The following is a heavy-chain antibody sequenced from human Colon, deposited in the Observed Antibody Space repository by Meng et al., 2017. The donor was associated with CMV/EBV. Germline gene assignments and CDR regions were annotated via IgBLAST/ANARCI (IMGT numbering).Heavy chain of an antibody. CDR2: INSNSCAT. D-gene: IGHD1-26*01. Sequence: QGQLVQSGAEVKKPGASVKVSCKATGYTFSDYHIHWVRQAPGQGLEWMGWINSNSCATDYAQKFQGRLTMTRDTSITTVYMELSSLRSDDTAVYYCARDPSGSRVPFDYWGQGSLVTVSS. V-gene: IGHV1-2*02. J-gene: IGHJ4*02. CDR3: ARDPSGSRVPFDY. CDR1: GYTFSDYH.